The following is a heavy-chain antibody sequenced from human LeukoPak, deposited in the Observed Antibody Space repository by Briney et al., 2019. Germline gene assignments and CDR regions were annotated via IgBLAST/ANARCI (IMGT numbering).Heavy chain of an antibody. CDR2: INTKTGNP. J-gene: IGHJ4*02. CDR3: AKGGWVAVAGMDY. D-gene: IGHD6-19*01. Sequence: ASVKVSCKTSGYTFTGHAMNWVRQAPGQGLEWMGYINTKTGNPTYAQGFTGRFVFSLDTSVSTAFLQIGSLKPEDTAVYYCAKGGWVAVAGMDYWGQGTLVTVSS. V-gene: IGHV7-4-1*01. CDR1: GYTFTGHA.